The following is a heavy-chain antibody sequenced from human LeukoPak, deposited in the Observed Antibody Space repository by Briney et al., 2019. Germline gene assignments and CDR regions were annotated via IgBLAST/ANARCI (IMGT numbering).Heavy chain of an antibody. Sequence: PGGSLRLSCAASGFTFSSYAMSWVRQAPGKGLEWVSAISGSGGSTYYADSVKGRITISRDNSKNTLYLQMNSLRAEDTAVYYCAKDQAPYYYDSSGYYCYFDYWGQGTLVTVSS. V-gene: IGHV3-23*01. CDR3: AKDQAPYYYDSSGYYCYFDY. CDR1: GFTFSSYA. D-gene: IGHD3-22*01. J-gene: IGHJ4*02. CDR2: ISGSGGST.